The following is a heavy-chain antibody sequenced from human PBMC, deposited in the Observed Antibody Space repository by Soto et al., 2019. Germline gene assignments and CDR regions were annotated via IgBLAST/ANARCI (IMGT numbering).Heavy chain of an antibody. CDR2: ISYDGSNK. V-gene: IGHV3-30-3*01. J-gene: IGHJ4*02. CDR3: ARDPVGATGRWLGTFDY. Sequence: GGSLRLSCAASGFTFSSYAMHWVRQAPGKGLEWVAVISYDGSNKYYADSVKGRFTISRDNSKNTLYLQMNSLRAEDTVVYYCARDPVGATGRWLGTFDYWGQGTLVTVSS. D-gene: IGHD1-26*01. CDR1: GFTFSSYA.